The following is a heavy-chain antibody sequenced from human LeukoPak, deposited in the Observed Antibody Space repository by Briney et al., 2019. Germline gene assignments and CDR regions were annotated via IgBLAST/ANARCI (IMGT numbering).Heavy chain of an antibody. CDR3: ARRFCSSVSCYDDDAFDV. CDR2: ISTYNGET. J-gene: IGHJ3*01. V-gene: IGHV1-18*01. Sequence: ASVKVSCKASGYTFTSYGISWVRQAPGQGLEWMGWISTYNGETHFAQQLQGRVTMTTDTSTSTAYLELRSLTSEDTAVYYCARRFCSSVSCYDDDAFDVWGQGTLVTVSS. CDR1: GYTFTSYG. D-gene: IGHD2-2*01.